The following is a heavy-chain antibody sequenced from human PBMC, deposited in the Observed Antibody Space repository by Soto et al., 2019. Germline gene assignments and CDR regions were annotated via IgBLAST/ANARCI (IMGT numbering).Heavy chain of an antibody. V-gene: IGHV3-9*01. CDR2: ISWNSGSI. J-gene: IGHJ4*02. CDR1: GFTFDDYA. CDR3: AKDDRELVQGVFDY. Sequence: EVQLVESGGGLVQPGRSLRLSCAASGFTFDDYAMHWVRQAPGKGLEWVSGISWNSGSIGYADSVKGRFTISRDNAKNSLYLQMNSLRAEDTALYYCAKDDRELVQGVFDYWGQGTLDTVSS. D-gene: IGHD6-13*01.